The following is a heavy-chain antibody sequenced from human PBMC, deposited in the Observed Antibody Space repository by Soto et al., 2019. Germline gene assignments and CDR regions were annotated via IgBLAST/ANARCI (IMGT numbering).Heavy chain of an antibody. CDR1: GGTFSSYA. CDR3: TRREMPTPGNYSLDP. D-gene: IGHD3-9*01. CDR2: IIPIFGTA. J-gene: IGHJ5*02. Sequence: SVKVSCKASGGTFSSYAISWVRQAPGQGLEWMGGIIPIFGTANYAQKFQGRVTITADESTSTAYMELSSPRSEDTAGYYCTRREMPTPGNYSLDPWGKETLVT. V-gene: IGHV1-69*13.